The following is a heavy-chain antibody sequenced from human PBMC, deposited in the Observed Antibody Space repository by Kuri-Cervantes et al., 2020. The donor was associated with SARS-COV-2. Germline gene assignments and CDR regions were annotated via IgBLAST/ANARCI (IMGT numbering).Heavy chain of an antibody. J-gene: IGHJ4*02. D-gene: IGHD6-6*01. CDR2: ISYDGSNK. CDR1: GSTFSSYV. Sequence: GESLNTSCASSGSTFSSYVMHWVPQAPGKGLEWVAVISYDGSNKYYADSVKGRFTISRDNSKNTLYLQMNSLRAEDTAVYYCARGPSSSSFDGAKSQNDYWGQGTLVTVSS. CDR3: ARGPSSSSFDGAKSQNDY. V-gene: IGHV3-30-3*01.